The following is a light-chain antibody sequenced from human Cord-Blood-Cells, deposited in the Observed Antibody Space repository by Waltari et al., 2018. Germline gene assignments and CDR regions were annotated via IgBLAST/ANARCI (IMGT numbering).Light chain of an antibody. CDR3: CSYAGSYTYV. V-gene: IGLV2-11*01. J-gene: IGLJ1*01. CDR1: SSDVGGYNY. CDR2: DVR. Sequence: QSALTQPRSVSGSPGQSVTISCTGTSSDVGGYNYVSWYQQHPVKAPKLMIYDVRKRPSGFPDRFSGSKSGNTASLTISGLQAEDEADYYCCSYAGSYTYVFGTGTKVTVL.